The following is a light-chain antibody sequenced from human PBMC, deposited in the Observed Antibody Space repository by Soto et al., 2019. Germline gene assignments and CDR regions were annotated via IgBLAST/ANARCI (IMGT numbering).Light chain of an antibody. CDR1: SSDVGAYHS. J-gene: IGLJ2*01. V-gene: IGLV2-14*03. Sequence: QSALTQPASVSGSPGQSFTISCTGTSSDVGAYHSVSWYQQHPGKAPKLIIFDVSNRPSGVSDRFSGSKSGNTASLTISGLQAEDEADYYCTAITDTGTVIFGGGTQLNVL. CDR2: DVS. CDR3: TAITDTGTVI.